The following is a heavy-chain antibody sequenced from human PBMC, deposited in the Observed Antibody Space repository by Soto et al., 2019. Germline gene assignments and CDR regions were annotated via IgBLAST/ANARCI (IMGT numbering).Heavy chain of an antibody. CDR2: ISYDGSNQ. Sequence: GGSLRLSCAASGFTFNVYGMHWVRQSPDKGLEWVALISYDGSNQYYADSVKGRFTISRDNSKNTLFLQMNSLRADDTAVYYCAKDQASGQGSFDSWGQGTLVTVSS. CDR1: GFTFNVYG. J-gene: IGHJ4*02. CDR3: AKDQASGQGSFDS. V-gene: IGHV3-30*18.